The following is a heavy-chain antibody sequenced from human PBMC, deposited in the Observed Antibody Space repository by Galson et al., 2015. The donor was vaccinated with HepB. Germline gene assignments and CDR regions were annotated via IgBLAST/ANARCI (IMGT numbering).Heavy chain of an antibody. Sequence: SLRLSCAGSEFTLSDYGVHWVRQAPGKGLEWLAVISYDGTEKKYADSVKGRFTASRDNLNNTAYLQMNSLRAEDTAVYYCAKDQAPLLGGYYYSMDVWGQGTTVIVS. CDR2: ISYDGTEK. J-gene: IGHJ6*02. CDR1: EFTLSDYG. D-gene: IGHD3-3*01. V-gene: IGHV3-30*18. CDR3: AKDQAPLLGGYYYSMDV.